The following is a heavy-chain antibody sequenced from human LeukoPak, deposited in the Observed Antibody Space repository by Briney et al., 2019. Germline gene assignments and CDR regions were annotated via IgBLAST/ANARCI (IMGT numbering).Heavy chain of an antibody. CDR3: ASTHMTTVTSGAFDI. Sequence: AGGSLRLSCAASGFTFSSYGMHWVRQAPGKGLEWVAFIRYDGSNKYYADSVKGRFTISRDNSKNTLYLQMNSLRAEDTAVYYCASTHMTTVTSGAFDIWGQGTMVTVSS. V-gene: IGHV3-30*02. J-gene: IGHJ3*02. CDR1: GFTFSSYG. CDR2: IRYDGSNK. D-gene: IGHD4-17*01.